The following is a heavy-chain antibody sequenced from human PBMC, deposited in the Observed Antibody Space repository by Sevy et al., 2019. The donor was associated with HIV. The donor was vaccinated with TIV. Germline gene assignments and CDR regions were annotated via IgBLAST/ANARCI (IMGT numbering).Heavy chain of an antibody. D-gene: IGHD2-2*01. V-gene: IGHV3-48*02. CDR3: ARAQPLTNYYYYMDV. Sequence: GESLKISCAASGFTFSSYSMNWVRQAPGKGLEWVSYISSSSSTIYYADSVKGRFTISRDNAKNSLYLQMNSLRDEDTAVYYCARAQPLTNYYYYMDVWGKGTTVTVSS. CDR1: GFTFSSYS. J-gene: IGHJ6*03. CDR2: ISSSSSTI.